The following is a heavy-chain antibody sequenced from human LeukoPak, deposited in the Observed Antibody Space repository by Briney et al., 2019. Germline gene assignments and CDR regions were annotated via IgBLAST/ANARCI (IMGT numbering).Heavy chain of an antibody. CDR1: GFTFSSYG. Sequence: PGGSLRLSCAASGFTFSSYGMHWVRQAPGKGLEWVSVIYSGGSTYYADSVKGRFTISRDNSKNTLYLQMNSLRAEDTAVYYCAKDLGPAYYYDSSGAFDIWGQGTMVTVSS. V-gene: IGHV3-NL1*01. J-gene: IGHJ3*02. CDR2: IYSGGST. CDR3: AKDLGPAYYYDSSGAFDI. D-gene: IGHD3-22*01.